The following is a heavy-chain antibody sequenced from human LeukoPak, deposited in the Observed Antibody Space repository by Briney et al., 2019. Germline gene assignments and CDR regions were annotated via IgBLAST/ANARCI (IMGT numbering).Heavy chain of an antibody. D-gene: IGHD2-8*01. Sequence: GASVKVSCKASGGTFSSYAISWVRQAPGQGLEWMGGIIPIFGTANYAQKFQGRVTITADESTSTAYIELSSLRSEDTAVYYCARAYCTNGVCYEGYFDYWGQGTLVTVSS. V-gene: IGHV1-69*13. CDR3: ARAYCTNGVCYEGYFDY. CDR1: GGTFSSYA. CDR2: IIPIFGTA. J-gene: IGHJ4*02.